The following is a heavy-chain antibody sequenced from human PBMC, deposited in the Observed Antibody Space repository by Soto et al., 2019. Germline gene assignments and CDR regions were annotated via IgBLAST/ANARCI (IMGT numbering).Heavy chain of an antibody. Sequence: QVQLVESGGGVVQPGRSLRLSCAASGFTFSSFGMHWVRQAPGKGLEWVAVISYDGSEKYYADSVKGRFTISRDNSKNTLYLQMNSLRPEDTAVYSCAKDRSFIYYYGLDVWGQGTTVTVSS. CDR1: GFTFSSFG. CDR3: AKDRSFIYYYGLDV. J-gene: IGHJ6*02. D-gene: IGHD1-26*01. V-gene: IGHV3-30*18. CDR2: ISYDGSEK.